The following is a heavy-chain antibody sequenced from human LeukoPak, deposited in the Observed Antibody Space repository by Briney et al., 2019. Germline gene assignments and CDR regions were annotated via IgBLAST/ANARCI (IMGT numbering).Heavy chain of an antibody. J-gene: IGHJ4*02. CDR2: ISGSGGST. CDR3: AKDLGYCSSPSCYGY. D-gene: IGHD2-2*01. Sequence: GGSLRLSCAASGFTFSSYAMSWVRQAPGKGLEWVSAISGSGGSTYYADSVKGRFTISRDNSKNTLYLQMNSLRAEDTAVYYCAKDLGYCSSPSCYGYWGQGTLVTVSS. V-gene: IGHV3-23*01. CDR1: GFTFSSYA.